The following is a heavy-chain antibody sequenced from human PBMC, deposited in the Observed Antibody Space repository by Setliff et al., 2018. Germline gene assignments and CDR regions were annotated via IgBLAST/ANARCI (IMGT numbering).Heavy chain of an antibody. J-gene: IGHJ6*03. V-gene: IGHV4-4*07. CDR3: AREQWLDPPGYYYMDV. CDR2: IYIGGSA. Sequence: SETLSLTCTVSGGSISSYYWSWIRQPAGKGLEWIGHIYIGGSANYNPSLKSRVPMLIDTSKNQFSLKLNSVTAADMAVYYCAREQWLDPPGYYYMDVWAKGTTVTVSS. D-gene: IGHD6-19*01. CDR1: GGSISSYY.